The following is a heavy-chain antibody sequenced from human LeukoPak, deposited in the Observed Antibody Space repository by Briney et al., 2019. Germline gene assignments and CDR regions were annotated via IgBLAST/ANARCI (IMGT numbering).Heavy chain of an antibody. J-gene: IGHJ4*02. CDR3: TRRAQTSYGHYLDS. Sequence: SETLSLTCTVSGDSISSYYWSWIRQTPGKGLEWIGYIHTNGRTNYSPSLKSRVTMSVDSSKNQLSLMLSSVTAADTAVYYCTRRAQTSYGHYLDSWGQGTLVTVSS. CDR1: GDSISSYY. D-gene: IGHD3-10*01. V-gene: IGHV4-4*09. CDR2: IHTNGRT.